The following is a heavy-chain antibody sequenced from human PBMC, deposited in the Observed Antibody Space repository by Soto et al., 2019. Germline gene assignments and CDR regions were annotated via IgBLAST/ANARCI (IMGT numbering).Heavy chain of an antibody. Sequence: SETLSLTCTVSGGSISSGGYYWSWIRQHPGKGLEWIGYIYYSGSTYYNPSLKSRVTISVDTSKNQFSLKLSSVTAADTAVYYCARDICSGGSCYDNWGQGTLVTVSS. CDR1: GGSISSGGYY. CDR2: IYYSGST. V-gene: IGHV4-31*03. CDR3: ARDICSGGSCYDN. D-gene: IGHD2-15*01. J-gene: IGHJ4*02.